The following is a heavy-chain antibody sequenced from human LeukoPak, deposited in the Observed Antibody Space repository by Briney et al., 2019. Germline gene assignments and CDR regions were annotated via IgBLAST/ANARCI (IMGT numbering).Heavy chain of an antibody. Sequence: GGSLRLSCAASGFTFSAYYMSWIRQAPGKGLEWVSYISSSGNTIHYTDSVKGRFTISRDHARNSLFLQMDSLRAEDTAVYYCARVGDDYNEYLDYWGQGTWVTVSS. CDR2: ISSSGNTI. CDR3: ARVGDDYNEYLDY. J-gene: IGHJ4*02. CDR1: GFTFSAYY. V-gene: IGHV3-11*04. D-gene: IGHD5-24*01.